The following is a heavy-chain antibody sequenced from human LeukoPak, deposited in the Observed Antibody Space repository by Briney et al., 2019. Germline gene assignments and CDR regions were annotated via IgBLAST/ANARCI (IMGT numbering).Heavy chain of an antibody. CDR2: ISGSGGST. CDR3: AKDGSSWYSPNDY. D-gene: IGHD6-13*01. J-gene: IGHJ4*02. CDR1: GFTFSSYW. V-gene: IGHV3-23*01. Sequence: PGGSLRLSCAASGFTFSSYWMSWVRQAPGKGPEWVSAISGSGGSTYYADSVKGRFTTSRDNSKNTLYLQMNSLRAEDTAVYYCAKDGSSWYSPNDYWGQGTLVTVSS.